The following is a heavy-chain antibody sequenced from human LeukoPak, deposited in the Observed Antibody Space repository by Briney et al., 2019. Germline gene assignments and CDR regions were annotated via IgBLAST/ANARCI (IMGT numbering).Heavy chain of an antibody. CDR2: INPNSGGT. Sequence: ASVKVSCKASGYTFTGYYMHWVRQAPGQGLEWMGWINPNSGGTNYAQKFQGRVTMTRDTSISTAYMELSRLRSDDTAMYYCARDSRVFYYYYMDVWGKGTTVTVSS. CDR3: ARDSRVFYYYYMDV. V-gene: IGHV1-2*02. J-gene: IGHJ6*03. CDR1: GYTFTGYY.